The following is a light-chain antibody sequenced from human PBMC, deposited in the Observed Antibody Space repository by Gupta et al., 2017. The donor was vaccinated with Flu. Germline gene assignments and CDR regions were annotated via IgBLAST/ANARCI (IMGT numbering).Light chain of an antibody. V-gene: IGKV4-1*01. Sequence: DIVMTQSPDSLAVSLGERATINCRSSQSVLHSSNNMNFLAWYQQKPGQPPKLLIYWASTRDAVVTGRFSGGWFGKYXSLTSSXGQEEDAAIYYSQQNENNPSYTFGXGTMVEI. J-gene: IGKJ2*01. CDR1: QSVLHSSNNMNF. CDR2: WAS. CDR3: QQNENNPSYT.